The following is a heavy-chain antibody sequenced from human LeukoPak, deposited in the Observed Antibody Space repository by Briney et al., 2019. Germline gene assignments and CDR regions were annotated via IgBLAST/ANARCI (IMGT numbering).Heavy chain of an antibody. CDR1: GYTFIGYY. V-gene: IGHV1-2*02. CDR2: INPNSGVT. Sequence: GASVKVSCKASGYTFIGYYMHWVRQAPGQGLEWMGWINPNSGVTNYAQKFQGRGTMTRDTSISTAYMELTSLRSDDTAVYYCATTRVTTTRFDYWGQGTLVTVSS. J-gene: IGHJ4*02. D-gene: IGHD5-12*01. CDR3: ATTRVTTTRFDY.